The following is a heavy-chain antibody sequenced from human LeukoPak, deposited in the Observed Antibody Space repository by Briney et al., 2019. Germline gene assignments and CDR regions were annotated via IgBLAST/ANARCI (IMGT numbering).Heavy chain of an antibody. CDR2: ISSSSSYI. CDR1: GFTFSSYS. CDR3: ARDPMVRGVTPFDY. D-gene: IGHD3-10*01. V-gene: IGHV3-21*01. J-gene: IGHJ4*02. Sequence: GGSLRLSCAASGFTFSSYSVNWVRQAPGKGLEWVSSISSSSSYIYYADSVKGRFTISRDNAKNSLYLQMNSLRAEDTAVYYCARDPMVRGVTPFDYWGQGTLVTVSS.